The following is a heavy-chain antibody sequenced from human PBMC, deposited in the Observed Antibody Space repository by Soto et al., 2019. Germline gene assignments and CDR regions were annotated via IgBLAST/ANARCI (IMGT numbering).Heavy chain of an antibody. J-gene: IGHJ2*01. D-gene: IGHD2-2*02. Sequence: QVQLVQSGAEVKKPGASVKVSCKASGYTFTGYYMLWVRQAPGQGLEWMGWINPNSGGTNYAQKFQGWVTMTRDTSISTAYMELSRLRSDDTAVYYCARAHCSSTSCFTRYFDLWGRGTLVTVSS. CDR3: ARAHCSSTSCFTRYFDL. CDR2: INPNSGGT. CDR1: GYTFTGYY. V-gene: IGHV1-2*04.